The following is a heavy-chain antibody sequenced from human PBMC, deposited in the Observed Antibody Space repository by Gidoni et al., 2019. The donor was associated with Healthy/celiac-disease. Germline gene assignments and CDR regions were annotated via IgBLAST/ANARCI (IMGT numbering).Heavy chain of an antibody. CDR3: AKFAGLTGVMDV. Sequence: EVQLLESGGGLVQPGGSLRLSCAPSGFTFSSYAMGWVRQAPGKGLEWVSAISGSGGSTYYADSVKGRFTISRDNSKNTLYLQMNSLRAEDTAVYYCAKFAGLTGVMDVWGKGTTVTVSS. CDR1: GFTFSSYA. D-gene: IGHD7-27*01. J-gene: IGHJ6*04. CDR2: ISGSGGST. V-gene: IGHV3-23*01.